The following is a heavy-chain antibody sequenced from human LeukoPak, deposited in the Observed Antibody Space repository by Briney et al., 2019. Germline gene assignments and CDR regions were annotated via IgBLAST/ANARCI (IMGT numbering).Heavy chain of an antibody. CDR2: IKQDGSEK. V-gene: IGHV3-7*01. J-gene: IGHJ5*02. CDR3: AKPTHFNWFDP. CDR1: GFTFSSYW. Sequence: GGSLRLSCAASGFTFSSYWMSWVRQAPGKGLEWVANIKQDGSEKYYVDSVKGRFTISRDNAKNSLYLQMNSLRAGDTAVYYCAKPTHFNWFDPWGQGTLVTVSS. D-gene: IGHD3-3*02.